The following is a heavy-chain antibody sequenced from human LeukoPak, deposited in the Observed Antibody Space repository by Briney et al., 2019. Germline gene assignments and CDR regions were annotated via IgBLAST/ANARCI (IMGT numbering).Heavy chain of an antibody. J-gene: IGHJ6*03. CDR2: IYYSGST. CDR1: GDSISSYY. D-gene: IGHD4-11*01. Sequence: SETLSLTCTVSGDSISSYYWSWIRQPPGKGLEWIGSIYYSGSTYYNPSLKSRVTISVDTSKNQFSLNLSSVTAADTAVYYCARASVTYYYYYYMDVWGKGTTVTVSS. CDR3: ARASVTYYYYYYMDV. V-gene: IGHV4-59*05.